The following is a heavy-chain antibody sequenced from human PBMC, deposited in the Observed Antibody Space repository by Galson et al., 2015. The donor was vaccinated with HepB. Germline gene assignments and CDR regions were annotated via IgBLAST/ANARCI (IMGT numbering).Heavy chain of an antibody. CDR3: TILYEIAAAGTGY. V-gene: IGHV1-69*13. D-gene: IGHD6-13*01. Sequence: SVKVSCKASGGTFSSYAISWVRQAPGQGLEWMGGIIPIFGTANYAQKFQGRVTITADESTSTAYMELSSLKTEDTAVYYCTILYEIAAAGTGYWGQGTLVTVSS. CDR1: GGTFSSYA. CDR2: IIPIFGTA. J-gene: IGHJ4*02.